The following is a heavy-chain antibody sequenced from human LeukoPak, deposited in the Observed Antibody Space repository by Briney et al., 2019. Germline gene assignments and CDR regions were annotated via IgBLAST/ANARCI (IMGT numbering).Heavy chain of an antibody. CDR3: ARGGDFDRARWFDP. CDR2: IRSKAYGGTT. Sequence: GGSLRLSCTASGFTFGDYVMSWVRQAPGKGLEWVGFIRSKAYGGTTKNAASVKGRFTISRDDSRSIAYLQMNSLRAEDTAVYYCARGGDFDRARWFDPWGQGILVTVSS. CDR1: GFTFGDYV. J-gene: IGHJ5*02. D-gene: IGHD3-9*01. V-gene: IGHV3-49*04.